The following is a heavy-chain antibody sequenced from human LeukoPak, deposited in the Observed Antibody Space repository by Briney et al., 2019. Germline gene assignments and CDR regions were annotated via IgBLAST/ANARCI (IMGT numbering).Heavy chain of an antibody. CDR1: IDSISGYY. CDR2: IYYSGST. D-gene: IGHD1-26*01. V-gene: IGHV4-59*01. CDR3: AREKYGGSNDY. Sequence: SETLSLTCAFSIDSISGYYWSWIRQPPGKGLEGIGYIYYSGSTKYNPSLKSRVTISVDTSKNQFSLSLSSVTAADTAMYYCAREKYGGSNDYWGPGTLVTVSS. J-gene: IGHJ4*02.